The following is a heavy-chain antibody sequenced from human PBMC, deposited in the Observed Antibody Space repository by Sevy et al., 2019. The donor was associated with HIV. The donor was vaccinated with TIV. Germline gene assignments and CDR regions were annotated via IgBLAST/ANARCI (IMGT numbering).Heavy chain of an antibody. CDR1: GFTFSTYG. Sequence: VGSLRLSCAASGFTFSTYGMHWVRQAPGKGLEWVAVIWFDGSNTYYADSVKGRFTISRDIAKNTLHLQMNSLRAEETAVYYCARDLEFYDYGDYGPAFMPDYWGQGTLVTVSS. J-gene: IGHJ4*02. CDR3: ARDLEFYDYGDYGPAFMPDY. V-gene: IGHV3-33*01. CDR2: IWFDGSNT. D-gene: IGHD4-17*01.